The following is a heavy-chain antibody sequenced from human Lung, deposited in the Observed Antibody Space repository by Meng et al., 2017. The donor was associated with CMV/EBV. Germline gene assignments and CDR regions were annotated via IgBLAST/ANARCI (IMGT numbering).Heavy chain of an antibody. J-gene: IGHJ4*02. CDR2: ISGSGGST. D-gene: IGHD2-2*01. CDR3: AKGSCSSTSCYYDY. Sequence: ESLKISCAASGFTFSSYAMSWVRQAPGKGLEWVSAISGSGGSTYYADPVKGRFTISRDNSKNTLYLQMNSLRAEDTGVYYCAKGSCSSTSCYYDYWGQGXLVTVSS. CDR1: GFTFSSYA. V-gene: IGHV3-23*01.